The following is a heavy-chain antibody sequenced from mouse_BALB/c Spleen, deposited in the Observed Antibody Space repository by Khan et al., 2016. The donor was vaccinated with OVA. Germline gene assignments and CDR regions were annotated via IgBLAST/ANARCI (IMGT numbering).Heavy chain of an antibody. V-gene: IGHV1-7*01. CDR3: ARRGLRWDFDY. CDR1: GYTFINYW. D-gene: IGHD1-1*01. J-gene: IGHJ2*01. Sequence: VQLQESGAELAKPGASVKMSCKASGYTFINYWILWVKQRPGQGLEWIGYINPSTAYTEYNQNFKDKATLTADKSSRTAYMQLNSLTSEDSAVYYCARRGLRWDFDYWGQGTTLTVSS. CDR2: INPSTAYT.